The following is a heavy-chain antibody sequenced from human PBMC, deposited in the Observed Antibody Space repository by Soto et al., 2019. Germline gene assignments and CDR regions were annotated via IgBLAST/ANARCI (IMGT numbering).Heavy chain of an antibody. D-gene: IGHD5-18*01. J-gene: IGHJ4*02. V-gene: IGHV4-59*08. CDR3: ARHGAIYSNSWYDFDY. CDR1: GGSLISYY. CDR2: MYNSGSA. Sequence: SETLSLTCTVAGGSLISYYWSWIRQPPGKGLEWVGYMYNSGSANYNPSLKSRVTISVDMSQNQFSLKLTSVTAADTAIYYCARHGAIYSNSWYDFDYWGQGTLVTVSS.